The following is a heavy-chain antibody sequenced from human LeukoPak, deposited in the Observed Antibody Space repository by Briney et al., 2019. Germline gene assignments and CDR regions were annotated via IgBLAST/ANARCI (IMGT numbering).Heavy chain of an antibody. V-gene: IGHV3-74*01. CDR1: GFTFSSYW. CDR2: INTGGSST. J-gene: IGHJ4*02. Sequence: GESLKISCAASGFTFSSYWMHWVRQAPGKGLVWVSRINTGGSSTSYADSVKGRFTISRDNAKNTLYLQMNSLRAEDTAVYYCASGSSTSCYDWGQGTLVTVSS. D-gene: IGHD2-2*01. CDR3: ASGSSTSCYD.